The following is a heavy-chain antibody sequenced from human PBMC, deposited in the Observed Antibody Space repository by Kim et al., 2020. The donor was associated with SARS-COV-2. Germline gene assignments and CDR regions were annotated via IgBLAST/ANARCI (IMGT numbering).Heavy chain of an antibody. Sequence: YYADSVKGRFTISRDNSKNTLYLQMNSLRAEDTAVYYCARATLPSAEMDVWGQGTTVTVSS. V-gene: IGHV3-33*01. J-gene: IGHJ6*02. CDR3: ARATLPSAEMDV. D-gene: IGHD1-26*01.